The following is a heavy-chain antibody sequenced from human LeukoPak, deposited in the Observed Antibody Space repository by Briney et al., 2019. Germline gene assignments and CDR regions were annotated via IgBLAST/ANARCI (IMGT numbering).Heavy chain of an antibody. V-gene: IGHV3-7*01. Sequence: GGSLRLSCTASGFIFSTSWMTWVRQAPGKGLEWVANINLDGSEKYCVDSVKGRFTISRDNAKNSLYLQMNSLRAEDTAVYYCARGITSGPRRYDVRNFDYWGQGTPVTVSS. CDR1: GFIFSTSW. J-gene: IGHJ4*02. CDR3: ARGITSGPRRYDVRNFDY. D-gene: IGHD5-12*01. CDR2: INLDGSEK.